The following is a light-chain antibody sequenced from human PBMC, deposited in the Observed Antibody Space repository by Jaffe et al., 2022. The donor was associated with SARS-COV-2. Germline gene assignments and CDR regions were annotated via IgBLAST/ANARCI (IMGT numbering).Light chain of an antibody. J-gene: IGKJ1*01. Sequence: DIQMTQSPSTLSASVGDRVTITCRASQNINGWLAWYQQKPGKAPKVLIYKVSSLKSGVPSRFSGGGSGTEFTLTISSLQPEDFATYYCQQYDSYTWTFGQGTKVENK. CDR3: QQYDSYTWT. CDR2: KVS. V-gene: IGKV1-5*03. CDR1: QNINGW.